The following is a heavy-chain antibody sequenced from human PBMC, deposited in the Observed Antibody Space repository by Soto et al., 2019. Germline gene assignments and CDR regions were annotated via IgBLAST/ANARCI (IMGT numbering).Heavy chain of an antibody. D-gene: IGHD5-18*01. CDR1: GGTFSSYA. Sequence: GASVKVSCKASGGTFSSYAISWVRQAPGQGLEWMGGIIPIFGTANYAQKFQGRVTITADESTSTAYMELSSLRSEDTAVYYCARGHSYGPLKQRPLALYGMDVWGQGTTVTVSS. J-gene: IGHJ6*02. CDR3: ARGHSYGPLKQRPLALYGMDV. V-gene: IGHV1-69*13. CDR2: IIPIFGTA.